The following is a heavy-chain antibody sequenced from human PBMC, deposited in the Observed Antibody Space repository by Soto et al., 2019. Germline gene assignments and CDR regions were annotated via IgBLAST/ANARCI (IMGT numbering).Heavy chain of an antibody. CDR1: GYTFTSYH. Sequence: GASVKVSCKASGYTFTSYHMHWVRQAPGQGLEWMGIINPSGGSTSYAQKFQGRVTMTRDTSTSTVHMELSSLRSEDTAVYYCARAQSIAAAGNVVNYWGQGTLVTVSS. CDR3: ARAQSIAAAGNVVNY. CDR2: INPSGGST. V-gene: IGHV1-46*01. D-gene: IGHD6-13*01. J-gene: IGHJ4*02.